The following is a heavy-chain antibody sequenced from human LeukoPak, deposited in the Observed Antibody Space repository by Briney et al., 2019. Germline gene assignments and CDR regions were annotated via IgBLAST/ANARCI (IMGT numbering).Heavy chain of an antibody. CDR3: VSSEVVTAIPGP. Sequence: GASVKVSCKASGYTFTSYYMHWVRQAPGQGLEWMGIINPSGGSTSYAQKFQGRVTMTRDTSTSTVYMELSSLRSEDTAVYYCVSSEVVTAIPGPWGQGTLVTVSS. J-gene: IGHJ5*02. D-gene: IGHD2-21*02. CDR2: INPSGGST. V-gene: IGHV1-46*01. CDR1: GYTFTSYY.